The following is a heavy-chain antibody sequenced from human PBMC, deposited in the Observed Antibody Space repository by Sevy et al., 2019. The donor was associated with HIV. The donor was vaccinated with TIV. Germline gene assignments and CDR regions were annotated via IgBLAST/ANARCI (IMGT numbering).Heavy chain of an antibody. Sequence: GGSLRLSCAASGFTFSSYSMNWVRQAPGKGLEWVSSISSSSSYIYYADSVKGRFTISRDNAKNSLYLQMNSLRAEDMAVYYCARDFLTYYDYVWGSYSYWGQGTLVTVSS. CDR2: ISSSSSYI. J-gene: IGHJ4*02. D-gene: IGHD3-16*01. CDR1: GFTFSSYS. V-gene: IGHV3-21*01. CDR3: ARDFLTYYDYVWGSYSY.